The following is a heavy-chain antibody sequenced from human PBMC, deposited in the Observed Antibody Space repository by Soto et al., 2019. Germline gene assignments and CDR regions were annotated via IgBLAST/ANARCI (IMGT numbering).Heavy chain of an antibody. V-gene: IGHV5-51*01. Sequence: GESLKISCKGSGYSFTSYWIGWVRQMPGKGLEWMGIIYPGDSDTRYSPSFQGQVTISADKSISTAYLQWSSLKASDTAMYYCASSYGCSSVYYYVMDVWGQGTTVTVSS. CDR1: GYSFTSYW. CDR2: IYPGDSDT. J-gene: IGHJ6*02. D-gene: IGHD6-6*01. CDR3: ASSYGCSSVYYYVMDV.